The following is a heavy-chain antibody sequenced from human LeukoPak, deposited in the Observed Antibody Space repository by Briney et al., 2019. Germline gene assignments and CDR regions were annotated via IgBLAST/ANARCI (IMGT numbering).Heavy chain of an antibody. CDR3: ASEEVQDTAMVLDY. Sequence: PGGSLRLSCAASGFTFSSYSMNWVRQAPGKGLEWVSAISSTSIHIYYADSVKGRFTISRDNAKNSLYLQMNSLRAEDTAVYYCASEEVQDTAMVLDYWGQGTLVTVSS. CDR2: ISSTSIHI. D-gene: IGHD5-18*01. V-gene: IGHV3-21*01. CDR1: GFTFSSYS. J-gene: IGHJ4*02.